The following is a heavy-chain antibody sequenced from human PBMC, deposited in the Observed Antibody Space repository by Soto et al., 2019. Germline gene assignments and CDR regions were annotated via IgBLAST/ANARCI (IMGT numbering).Heavy chain of an antibody. D-gene: IGHD3-3*01. V-gene: IGHV4-59*12. CDR1: GGSITAYY. CDR2: IYYSGST. J-gene: IGHJ4*02. Sequence: PSETLSLTCTVSGGSITAYYWSWIRQPPGKGLEWIGYIYYSGSTYYNPSLKSRVTISVDTSKNQFSLKLSSVTAADTAVYYCARAQDYDFWSGSTGIDYWGQGTLVTVSS. CDR3: ARAQDYDFWSGSTGIDY.